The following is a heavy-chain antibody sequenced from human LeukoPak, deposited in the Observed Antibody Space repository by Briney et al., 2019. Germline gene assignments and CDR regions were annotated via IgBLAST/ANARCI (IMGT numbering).Heavy chain of an antibody. Sequence: SETLSLTCAVYGVSFSGYYWSWIRQPPGKGLEWIGETNHSGSTNHNPSLKSRVTVSVDTSKNQFSLKLSSVTAADTAVYYCARGPALYSGSYFPFDYWGQGTLVTVSS. D-gene: IGHD1-26*01. J-gene: IGHJ4*02. CDR3: ARGPALYSGSYFPFDY. V-gene: IGHV4-34*01. CDR1: GVSFSGYY. CDR2: TNHSGST.